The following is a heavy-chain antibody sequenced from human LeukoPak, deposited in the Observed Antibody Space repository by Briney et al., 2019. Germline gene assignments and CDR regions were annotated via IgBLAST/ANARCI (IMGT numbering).Heavy chain of an antibody. V-gene: IGHV1-69*13. J-gene: IGHJ5*02. Sequence: SVKVSCKASGYTFTSYGISWVRQAPGQGLEWMGGIIPIFGTANYAQKFQGRVTITADESTSTAYMELSSLRSEDTAVYYCARRGQNWGGNFNWFGPWGQGTLVTVSS. D-gene: IGHD4-23*01. CDR2: IIPIFGTA. CDR3: ARRGQNWGGNFNWFGP. CDR1: GYTFTSYG.